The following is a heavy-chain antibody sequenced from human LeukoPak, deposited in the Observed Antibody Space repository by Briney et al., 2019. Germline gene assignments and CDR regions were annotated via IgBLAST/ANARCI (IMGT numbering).Heavy chain of an antibody. CDR3: ARGLSVQLWLAP. CDR1: GYTFTSYD. Sequence: ASVKLFCKASGYTFTSYDINWVRQATGQGLEWMGWMNPNSRNTGYPQKFQGRVTITRNTSISTAYMELSSLRSEDTAVYYCARGLSVQLWLAPWGQGTLVTVSS. J-gene: IGHJ5*02. CDR2: MNPNSRNT. V-gene: IGHV1-8*03. D-gene: IGHD5-18*01.